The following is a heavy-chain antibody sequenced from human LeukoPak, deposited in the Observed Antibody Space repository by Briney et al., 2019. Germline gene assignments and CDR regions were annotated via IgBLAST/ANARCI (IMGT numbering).Heavy chain of an antibody. J-gene: IGHJ4*02. CDR1: GYTLTELS. Sequence: ASVKVSCKVSGYTLTELSMHWVRQAPGKGLEWMGGFDPEDGETIYAQKFQGRVTMAEDTSTDTAYMELSSLRSEDTAVYYCATIPPMVRGVFDYWGQGTLVTVSS. V-gene: IGHV1-24*01. CDR3: ATIPPMVRGVFDY. D-gene: IGHD3-10*01. CDR2: FDPEDGET.